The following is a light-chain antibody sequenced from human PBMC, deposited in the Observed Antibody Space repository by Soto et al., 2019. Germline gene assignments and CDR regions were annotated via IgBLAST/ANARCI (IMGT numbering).Light chain of an antibody. CDR3: QQYATSPGT. CDR1: QSVLYSSNNKNY. V-gene: IGKV4-1*01. Sequence: DIVMTQSPDSLAVSLGERATSNCKSSQSVLYSSNNKNYLAWYQQKPGQPPKLLIYWASTRESGVPDRFSGSGSGTDFTLTISGLEPEDFAVYYCQQYATSPGTFGQGTKVDIK. CDR2: WAS. J-gene: IGKJ1*01.